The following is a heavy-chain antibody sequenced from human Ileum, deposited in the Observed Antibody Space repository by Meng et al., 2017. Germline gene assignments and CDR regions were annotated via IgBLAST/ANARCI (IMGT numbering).Heavy chain of an antibody. J-gene: IGHJ5*02. D-gene: IGHD5-24*01. CDR3: ARDPNMATAEGWFDP. CDR2: IYYRGST. V-gene: IGHV4-59*01. Sequence: SETLSLTCTVSGGSISGSYWGWIRQPPGKGLEWIGYIYYRGSTNYNPSLKSRVTISLDTSKNQFSLKLTSVTAADTAVYYCARDPNMATAEGWFDPWGQGTLVTVSS. CDR1: GGSISGSY.